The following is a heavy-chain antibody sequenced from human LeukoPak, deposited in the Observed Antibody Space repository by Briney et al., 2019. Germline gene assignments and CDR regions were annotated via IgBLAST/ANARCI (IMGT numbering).Heavy chain of an antibody. D-gene: IGHD3-16*01. CDR3: ARDQGDYYFDY. J-gene: IGHJ4*02. CDR2: INPKSGGT. Sequence: ASVKVSCKASGYTFTVYYIHWVRQAPGQGLEWMGWINPKSGGTKYAQKFQGRVTMTRNTSISTAYMDLRSLTSDDTAVYYCARDQGDYYFDYWDQGILVTVSS. V-gene: IGHV1-2*02. CDR1: GYTFTVYY.